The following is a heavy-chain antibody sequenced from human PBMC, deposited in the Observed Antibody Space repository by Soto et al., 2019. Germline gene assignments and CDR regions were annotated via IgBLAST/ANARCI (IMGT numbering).Heavy chain of an antibody. V-gene: IGHV3-21*01. CDR3: ARDISEGFY. Sequence: EVQLVESGGGQVRPGGALRLSCAASGFTFSSYTMNWVRQAPGTGLEWVSSISSTSNYIYYADSVKGRFTISRDNAKNSLYLQMNSLRAEDTAVYYCARDISEGFYWGQGTLVTVSS. CDR2: ISSTSNYI. CDR1: GFTFSSYT. J-gene: IGHJ4*02. D-gene: IGHD3-3*02.